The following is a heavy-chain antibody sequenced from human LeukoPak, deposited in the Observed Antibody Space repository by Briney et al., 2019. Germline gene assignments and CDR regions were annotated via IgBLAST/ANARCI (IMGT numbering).Heavy chain of an antibody. Sequence: GASVKVSCKASGYTFTSHAIHWVRQAPGQRLEWMGWINAGNGNTKSSQKFQGRVTMTTDTSTSTAYMELRSLRSDDTAVYYCARTGWRGPSYYDSSGYYYMYYWGQGTLVTVSS. CDR2: INAGNGNT. D-gene: IGHD3-22*01. V-gene: IGHV1-3*01. CDR3: ARTGWRGPSYYDSSGYYYMYY. J-gene: IGHJ4*02. CDR1: GYTFTSHA.